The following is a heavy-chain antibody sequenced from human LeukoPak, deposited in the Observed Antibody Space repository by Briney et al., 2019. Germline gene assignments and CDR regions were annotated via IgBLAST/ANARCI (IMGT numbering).Heavy chain of an antibody. D-gene: IGHD3-16*01. V-gene: IGHV3-74*01. CDR1: GFTISTYW. CDR2: IYSDGSST. CDR3: AGSSGGYNWFDP. J-gene: IGHJ5*02. Sequence: GGSLRLSCAASGFTISTYWMHWVRQAPGKGLVWVSRIYSDGSSTTYADSVKGRFTISSDNAKNTLYLQMNSVRAEDTAVYYCAGSSGGYNWFDPWGQGTLVTVSS.